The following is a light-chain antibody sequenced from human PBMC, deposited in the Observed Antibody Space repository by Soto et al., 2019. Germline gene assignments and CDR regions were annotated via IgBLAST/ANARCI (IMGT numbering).Light chain of an antibody. CDR2: GVS. V-gene: IGKV3-20*01. CDR1: QSVKSSY. Sequence: EIVLTQSPANLSLSPGERATLSCRASQSVKSSYLAWHQQTPGQAPRLLLYGVSNRATGIPDRFNASGSGTDFTLTITKMEPEDFAVYYCQQYGSSPTFGQGTRLEIK. J-gene: IGKJ5*01. CDR3: QQYGSSPT.